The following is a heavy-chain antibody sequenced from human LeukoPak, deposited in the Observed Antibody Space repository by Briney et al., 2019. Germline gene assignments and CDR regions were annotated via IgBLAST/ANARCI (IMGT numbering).Heavy chain of an antibody. CDR3: ARNLMVRGVIIPYYYYGMDV. J-gene: IGHJ6*02. Sequence: SETLSLTCTVSGGSISSYYWSWIRQPPGKGLEWIGYIYYSGSTNYNPSLKSRVTISVDTSKNQFSLKLSSVTAADTAVYYCARNLMVRGVIIPYYYYGMDVWGQGTTITVSS. V-gene: IGHV4-59*01. CDR2: IYYSGST. D-gene: IGHD3-10*01. CDR1: GGSISSYY.